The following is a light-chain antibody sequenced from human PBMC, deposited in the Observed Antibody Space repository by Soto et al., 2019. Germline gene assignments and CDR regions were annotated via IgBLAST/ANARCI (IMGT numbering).Light chain of an antibody. J-gene: IGLJ3*02. CDR1: SSNIGSNT. CDR2: SNN. V-gene: IGLV1-44*01. CDR3: AARDDSPNGWV. Sequence: QSVLTQPPSASGTPGQRVTISCSGSSSNIGSNTVNWYQQLPGTAPKLLIYSNNQRPSGVPDRFSGSKSGTSASLAISGLQSEDEADYYCAARDDSPNGWVFGGGTKVTVL.